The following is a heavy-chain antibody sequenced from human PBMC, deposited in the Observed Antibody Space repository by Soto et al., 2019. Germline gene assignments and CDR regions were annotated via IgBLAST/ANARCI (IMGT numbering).Heavy chain of an antibody. CDR2: IRSKANNYAT. CDR3: TRHSSSSSDY. CDR1: GFTFSDSA. J-gene: IGHJ4*02. V-gene: IGHV3-73*01. Sequence: RLSCAASGFTFSDSAMHWVRQASGKGLEWVGRIRSKANNYATAYAASVKGRFTISRDDSKNTAYLQMSSLKTEDTAVYYCTRHSSSSSDYWGQGTLVTVSS. D-gene: IGHD6-6*01.